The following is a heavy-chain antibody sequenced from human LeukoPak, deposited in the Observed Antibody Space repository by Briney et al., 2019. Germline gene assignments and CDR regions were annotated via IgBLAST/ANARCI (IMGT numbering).Heavy chain of an antibody. Sequence: SQTLSLTCTVSGGSISSGGYYWSWIRQHPGKGLEWIGYIYYSGSTYYNPSLKSRVTISVDTSKNQFSLKLSSVTAADTAVYYCAVRPNPEPGPFDYWGQGTLVTVSS. J-gene: IGHJ4*02. CDR3: AVRPNPEPGPFDY. D-gene: IGHD3-10*01. V-gene: IGHV4-31*03. CDR2: IYYSGST. CDR1: GGSISSGGYY.